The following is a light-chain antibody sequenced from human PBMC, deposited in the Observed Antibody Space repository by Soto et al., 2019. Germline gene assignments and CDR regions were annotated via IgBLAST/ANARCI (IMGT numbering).Light chain of an antibody. CDR3: QESDNALT. Sequence: DTQMTQSPSSLSASVGDRVTITCRASQNIDTYLNWYQQKPGEAPNLLIYAASTLHSGVPSRVSGSGSGTDFTLTISSLQPEDLATYYCQESDNALTFGGGTKVEIK. CDR1: QNIDTY. CDR2: AAS. J-gene: IGKJ4*01. V-gene: IGKV1-39*01.